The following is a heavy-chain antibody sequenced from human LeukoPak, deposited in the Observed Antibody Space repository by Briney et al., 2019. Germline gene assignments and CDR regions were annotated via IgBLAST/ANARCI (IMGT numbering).Heavy chain of an antibody. CDR1: GGSFTDYY. V-gene: IGHV4-39*07. CDR3: ASRYYYDSSGYSY. CDR2: IYYRGNT. J-gene: IGHJ4*02. D-gene: IGHD3-22*01. Sequence: KPSETLSLTCTVSGGSFTDYYWGWIRQPPGKGLEWIGSIYYRGNTYYNPSLKSRVTISVDTSKNQFSLKLSSVTAADTAVYYCASRYYYDSSGYSYWGQGTLVTVSS.